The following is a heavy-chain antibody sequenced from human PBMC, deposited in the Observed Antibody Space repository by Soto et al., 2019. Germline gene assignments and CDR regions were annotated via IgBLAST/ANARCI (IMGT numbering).Heavy chain of an antibody. CDR1: GFTFSSYS. CDR3: ARDPSIAAQKKRWFDP. CDR2: ISSSSSYI. D-gene: IGHD6-6*01. V-gene: IGHV3-21*01. Sequence: EVQLVESGGGLVKPGGSLRLSCAASGFTFSSYSMNWVRQAPGKGLEWVSSISSSSSYIYYADSVKGRFTISRDNAKNSLYLQMNSLRAEDTAVYYCARDPSIAAQKKRWFDPWGQGTLVTVSS. J-gene: IGHJ5*02.